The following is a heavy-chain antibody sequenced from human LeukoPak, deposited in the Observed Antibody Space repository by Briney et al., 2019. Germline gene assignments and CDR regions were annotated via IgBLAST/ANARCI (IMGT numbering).Heavy chain of an antibody. D-gene: IGHD1-7*01. CDR1: GFTFSSCD. J-gene: IGHJ5*02. V-gene: IGHV3-23*01. CDR3: AKVNWNSEDGSS. CDR2: IRGSGRTT. Sequence: PGGSLRLSCAASGFTFSSCDMSWVRQAPGKGLEWVSGIRGSGRTTFYADSVKGRLTISRDNSKNTLYLQMNGLRAEDTAVYYCAKVNWNSEDGSSWGQGTLVTVSS.